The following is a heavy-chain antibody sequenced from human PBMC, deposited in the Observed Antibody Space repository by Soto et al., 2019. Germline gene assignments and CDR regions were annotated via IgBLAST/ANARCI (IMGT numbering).Heavy chain of an antibody. V-gene: IGHV4-30-2*01. CDR1: GGSISSGGYS. D-gene: IGHD6-6*01. J-gene: IGHJ4*02. Sequence: SETLSLTCAVSGGSISSGGYSWSWIRQPPGKGLEWIGYIYHSGSTYYNPSLKSRVTISVDRSKNQFSLKLSSVTAADTAVYYCARDAEHSSSPIPGGLDYWGQGTLVTVSS. CDR2: IYHSGST. CDR3: ARDAEHSSSPIPGGLDY.